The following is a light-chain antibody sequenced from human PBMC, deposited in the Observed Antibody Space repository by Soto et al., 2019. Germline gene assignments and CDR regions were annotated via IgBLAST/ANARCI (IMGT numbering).Light chain of an antibody. CDR2: DVS. V-gene: IGLV2-14*01. CDR3: SSYITSSTVV. CDR1: SSDVPGYNS. Sequence: QSVLTQPASVSGSRGQSITISCTGTSSDVPGYNSVSWYQQRPDKAPKLIIYDVSKRPSGVSNRFSGSKSGNTVSLTISGLQAEDEADYYCSSYITSSTVVFGGGTKLTVL. J-gene: IGLJ2*01.